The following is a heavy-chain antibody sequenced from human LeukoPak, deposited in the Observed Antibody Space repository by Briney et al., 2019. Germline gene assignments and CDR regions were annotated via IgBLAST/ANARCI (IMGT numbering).Heavy chain of an antibody. J-gene: IGHJ4*02. D-gene: IGHD4-17*01. CDR1: GGSISSYY. CDR2: IYYSGST. Sequence: SETLSLTCTVSGGSISSYYWSWIRQPPGKGLEWIGYIYYSGSTNYNPSLKSRVTISVDTSKNQFSLKLSSVTAADTAVYYCARHLYGDYAQFDYWGQGTLVTVSS. CDR3: ARHLYGDYAQFDY. V-gene: IGHV4-59*08.